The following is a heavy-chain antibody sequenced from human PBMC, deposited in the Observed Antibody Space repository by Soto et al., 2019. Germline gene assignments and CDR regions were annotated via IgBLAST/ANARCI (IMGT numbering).Heavy chain of an antibody. J-gene: IGHJ4*02. CDR3: SRDYYDSSGYFLGSDY. CDR2: IDWDDDK. D-gene: IGHD3-22*01. V-gene: IGHV2-70*01. Sequence: SVPTLVNNTQTLTQTCTFSGLSISTNEKCVSWIRQPPGKALEWLALIDWDDDKYYSTSLKTRLTISKDTSKNQVVLTMTNMDPVDTATYFCSRDYYDSSGYFLGSDYWGQGTLVTVSS. CDR1: GLSISTNEKC.